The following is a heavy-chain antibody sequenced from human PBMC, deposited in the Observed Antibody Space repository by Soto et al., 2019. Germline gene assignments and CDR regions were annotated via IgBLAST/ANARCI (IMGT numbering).Heavy chain of an antibody. CDR2: TSGSGTSS. Sequence: LRLSCAASGFTFSSYAMTWVRQAPGKGLEWVSATSGSGTSSYYADSVKGRFTISRDNSKNTVFLHMDSLSAEDTAVYYCAKDRHYPRDYFHYWGQGTLVTVSS. CDR1: GFTFSSYA. CDR3: AKDRHYPRDYFHY. D-gene: IGHD3-10*01. J-gene: IGHJ4*02. V-gene: IGHV3-23*01.